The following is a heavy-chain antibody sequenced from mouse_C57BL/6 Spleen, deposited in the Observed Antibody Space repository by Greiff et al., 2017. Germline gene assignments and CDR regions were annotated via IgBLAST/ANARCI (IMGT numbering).Heavy chain of an antibody. Sequence: VQLQQSRPELVKPGASVKISCKASGYTFTDYYMNWVKQSHGKSLEWIGDINPNNGGTSYNQKFKGKATLTVDKSSSTAYMELRSLTSEDSAVYYCARGYYYGSRDWYFDVWGTGTTVTVSS. D-gene: IGHD1-1*01. CDR2: INPNNGGT. J-gene: IGHJ1*03. CDR3: ARGYYYGSRDWYFDV. V-gene: IGHV1-26*01. CDR1: GYTFTDYY.